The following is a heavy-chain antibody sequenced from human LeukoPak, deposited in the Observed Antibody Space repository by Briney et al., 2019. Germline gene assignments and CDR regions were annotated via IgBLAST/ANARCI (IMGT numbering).Heavy chain of an antibody. CDR1: GGSFSGYY. CDR3: ARRGYYYYGMDV. V-gene: IGHV4-34*01. CDR2: INHSGST. D-gene: IGHD3-10*01. Sequence: SETLSLTCAVYGGSFSGYYCSWIRQPPGKGLEWIGEINHSGSTNYNPSLKSRVTISVDTSKNQFSLKLSSVTAADTAVYYCARRGYYYYGMDVWGKGTTVTVSS. J-gene: IGHJ6*04.